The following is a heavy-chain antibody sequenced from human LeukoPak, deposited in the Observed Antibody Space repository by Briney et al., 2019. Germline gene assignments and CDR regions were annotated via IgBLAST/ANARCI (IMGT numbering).Heavy chain of an antibody. CDR3: ARYCGGDCYGMDV. CDR1: GFAFSSYW. V-gene: IGHV3-7*01. Sequence: GGSLRLSCAASGFAFSSYWLSWVCQAPGKGLEWVANIKQDGSERHYVDSMKGRFTISRDNAKNSLYLQMHSLRPEDTAVYYCARYCGGDCYGMDVWGQGTTVTVSS. J-gene: IGHJ6*02. D-gene: IGHD2-21*01. CDR2: IKQDGSER.